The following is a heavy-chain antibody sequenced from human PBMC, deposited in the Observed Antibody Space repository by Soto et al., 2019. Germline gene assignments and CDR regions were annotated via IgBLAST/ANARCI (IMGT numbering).Heavy chain of an antibody. CDR3: ARGRVPGVRITIFGVVSSGMEV. Sequence: GWSLRLSCAASGFTFSSYSMNLVRQAPGKGLEWVSSISSSSSYIYYADSVKGRFTISRDNAKKSMYLQMNSLRAEDTAVYYCARGRVPGVRITIFGVVSSGMEVWGQGTTVTVSS. CDR2: ISSSSSYI. D-gene: IGHD3-3*01. J-gene: IGHJ6*02. V-gene: IGHV3-21*01. CDR1: GFTFSSYS.